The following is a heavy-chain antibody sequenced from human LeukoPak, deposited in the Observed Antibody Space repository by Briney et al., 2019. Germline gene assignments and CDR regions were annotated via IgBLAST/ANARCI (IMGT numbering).Heavy chain of an antibody. D-gene: IGHD5-12*01. CDR2: IYPGDSDT. Sequence: GESLKISCKGSGYSFTSYWIGWVRQMPGKGLEWMGIIYPGDSDTRYRPSFQGQVTISADKSISTAYLQWSSLKASDTAMYYCARRGVYSGYDYPFDYWGQGTLVTVSS. V-gene: IGHV5-51*01. CDR1: GYSFTSYW. CDR3: ARRGVYSGYDYPFDY. J-gene: IGHJ4*02.